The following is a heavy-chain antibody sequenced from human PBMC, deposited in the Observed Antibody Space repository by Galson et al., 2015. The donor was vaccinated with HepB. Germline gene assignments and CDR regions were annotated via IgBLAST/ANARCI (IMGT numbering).Heavy chain of an antibody. V-gene: IGHV1-3*01. CDR3: ARDGFYCSSTSCYPHYYYGMDV. Sequence: NTKYSQKFQGRVTITRDTSASTAYMELSSLRSEDTAVYYCARDGFYCSSTSCYPHYYYGMDVWGQGTTVTVSS. CDR2: NT. D-gene: IGHD2-2*01. J-gene: IGHJ6*02.